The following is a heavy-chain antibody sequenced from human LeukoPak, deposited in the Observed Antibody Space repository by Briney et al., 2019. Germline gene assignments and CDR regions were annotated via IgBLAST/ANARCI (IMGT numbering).Heavy chain of an antibody. D-gene: IGHD5-24*01. CDR2: INQDGNKK. V-gene: IGHV3-7*01. CDR3: AGDERWLQYY. Sequence: GGSLRLSCAASGFTFSTYRMTWVRQAPGKGLEWVANINQDGNKKYYVDSVKGRFTISRDNAKNSLYLQMNSLRAEDTAIYYCAGDERWLQYYWGQGSLVTVSS. J-gene: IGHJ4*02. CDR1: GFTFSTYR.